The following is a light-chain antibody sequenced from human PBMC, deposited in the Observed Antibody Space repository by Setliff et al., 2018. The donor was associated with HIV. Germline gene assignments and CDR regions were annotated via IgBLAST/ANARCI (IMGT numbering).Light chain of an antibody. J-gene: IGKJ1*01. CDR1: QGVSEN. CDR3: QQYNKWWT. V-gene: IGKV3-15*01. Sequence: EIVMTQSPATLSVSPGERATLSCRTSQGVSENLAWYQQKPGQAPRLLIYGASTRATGIPARFSGSGSGTDFTLTISSLQSEDFAVYYCQQYNKWWTFGQGTKVDIK. CDR2: GAS.